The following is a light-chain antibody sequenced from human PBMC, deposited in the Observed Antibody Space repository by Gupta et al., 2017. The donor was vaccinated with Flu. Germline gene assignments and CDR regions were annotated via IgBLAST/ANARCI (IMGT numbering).Light chain of an antibody. J-gene: IGLJ1*01. V-gene: IGLV2-8*01. CDR3: SSHTSNDDFV. CDR2: EVT. Sequence: SALTQPPSASGSPGQSVTISCTGTSSDIGAYNFVSWHQQYPGKAPKTIIYEVTKRPSGVPDRFSASKSGTTASLNVTGLQAEDEADYYCSSHTSNDDFVFGTGTRLTVL. CDR1: SSDIGAYNF.